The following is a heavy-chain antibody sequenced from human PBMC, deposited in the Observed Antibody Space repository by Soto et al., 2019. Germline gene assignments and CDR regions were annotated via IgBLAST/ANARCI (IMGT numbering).Heavy chain of an antibody. CDR2: ISWNSGSI. CDR1: GFTFDDYA. V-gene: IGHV3-9*01. J-gene: IGHJ4*02. Sequence: EVQLVESGGGLVQPGRSLRLSCAASGFTFDDYAMHWVRQPPGKGLEWVSGISWNSGSIGYADSVKGRFTISRDNAKNSLYLQMNSLRAEDTALYYCAKAVGGYGNFDYWGQGTLVTVSS. D-gene: IGHD5-18*01. CDR3: AKAVGGYGNFDY.